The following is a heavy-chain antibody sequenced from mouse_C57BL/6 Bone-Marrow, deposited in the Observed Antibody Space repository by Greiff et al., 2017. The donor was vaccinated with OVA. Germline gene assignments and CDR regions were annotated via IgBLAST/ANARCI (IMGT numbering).Heavy chain of an antibody. CDR2: IYPSDSET. J-gene: IGHJ1*03. CDR3: ARDGYYGSSPYWYFDV. D-gene: IGHD1-1*01. CDR1: GYTFTSYW. V-gene: IGHV1-61*01. Sequence: QVQLQQPGAELVRPGSSVKLSCKASGYTFTSYWMDWVKQRPGQGLAWIGNIYPSDSETHYNQKFKDKATLTVDTSSSTAYMQLSSLTSEDSAVYYCARDGYYGSSPYWYFDVWGTGTTVTVSS.